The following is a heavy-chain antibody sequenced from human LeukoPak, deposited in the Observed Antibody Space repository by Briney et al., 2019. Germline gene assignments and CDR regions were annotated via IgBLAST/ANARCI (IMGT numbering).Heavy chain of an antibody. CDR3: ARSPYDILTGYLTAIRGFDY. V-gene: IGHV1-18*01. CDR1: GYTFTSYG. D-gene: IGHD3-9*01. J-gene: IGHJ4*02. CDR2: ISAYNGNT. Sequence: ASVKVSCKASGYTFTSYGISWVRQAPGQGLELMGWISAYNGNTNYAQKLQGRVTMTTDTSTSTAYMELRSLRSDDTAVSSCARSPYDILTGYLTAIRGFDYWGQGTLVTVSS.